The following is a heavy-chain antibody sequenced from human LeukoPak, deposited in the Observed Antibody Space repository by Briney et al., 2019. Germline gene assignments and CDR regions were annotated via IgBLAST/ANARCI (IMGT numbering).Heavy chain of an antibody. CDR2: INPHSGGT. CDR1: GYTFTGYY. J-gene: IGHJ4*02. V-gene: IGHV1-2*02. D-gene: IGHD3-10*01. CDR3: ARIGSRTNVLLRYFDY. Sequence: GASVKVSCKASGYTFTGYYIHWVRQAPGQGLEWMGWINPHSGGTNYAQKFQGGVTMTRDTSISTAYMELSRLRSDDTAVYYCARIGSRTNVLLRYFDYWGQGTLVTVSS.